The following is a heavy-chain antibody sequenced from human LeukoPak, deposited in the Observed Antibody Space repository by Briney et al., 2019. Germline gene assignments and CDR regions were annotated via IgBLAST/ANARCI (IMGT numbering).Heavy chain of an antibody. Sequence: SETLSLTCTVSGASISGCGYYWGWIRQSPGKGLEWIGNIYPGSGSTYYNPSLRSRVAISIDTSKNQFSLKVTSVTAPDTAVYYCASSPSSVWLEKRFDPWGQGTLVTVSS. CDR2: IYPGSGST. D-gene: IGHD6-19*01. CDR3: ASSPSSVWLEKRFDP. CDR1: GASISGCGYY. J-gene: IGHJ5*02. V-gene: IGHV4-39*01.